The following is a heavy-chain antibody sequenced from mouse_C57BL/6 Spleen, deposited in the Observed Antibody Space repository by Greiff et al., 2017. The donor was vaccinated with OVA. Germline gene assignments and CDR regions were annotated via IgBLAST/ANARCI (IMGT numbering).Heavy chain of an antibody. D-gene: IGHD1-1*01. CDR2: IDPSDSYT. CDR1: GYTFTSYW. CDR3: ARGGVYYGSSYGYYFDY. J-gene: IGHJ2*01. V-gene: IGHV1-50*01. Sequence: QVHVKQPGAELVKPGASVKLSCKASGYTFTSYWMQWVKQRPGQGLEWIGEIDPSDSYTNYNQKFKGKATLTVDTSSSTAYMQLSSLTSEDSAVYYCARGGVYYGSSYGYYFDYWGQGTTLTVSS.